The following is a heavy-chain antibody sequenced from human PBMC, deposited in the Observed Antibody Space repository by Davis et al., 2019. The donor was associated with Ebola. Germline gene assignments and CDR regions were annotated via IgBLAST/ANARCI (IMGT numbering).Heavy chain of an antibody. CDR2: FDPEDGET. D-gene: IGHD3-10*01. CDR1: EYTLREIS. Sequence: ALVKVSCKVSEYTLREISMHWVRQAPGIGLEWMGSFDPEDGETIYAQKFQGRVTMTEDTSTDTAYMELSSLRSEDTAVYYCTVGGIGGMGDYWGQGTLVIVSS. CDR3: TVGGIGGMGDY. V-gene: IGHV1-24*01. J-gene: IGHJ4*02.